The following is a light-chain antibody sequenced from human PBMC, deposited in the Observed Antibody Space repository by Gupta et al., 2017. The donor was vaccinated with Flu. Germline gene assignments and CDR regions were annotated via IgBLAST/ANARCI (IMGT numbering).Light chain of an antibody. V-gene: IGLV2-14*01. CDR1: SRYVGRANY. J-gene: IGLJ1*01. Sequence: QSALTLPASVSGSPGQSITTSCTGTSRYVGRANYVSWYQQHPGKATKLIIYDVSNRPSGVASRFSGSKSGNTAALTISGLEDEDETDYYCSSYTSTNTFYVVGTGTKVTVL. CDR3: SSYTSTNTFYV. CDR2: DVS.